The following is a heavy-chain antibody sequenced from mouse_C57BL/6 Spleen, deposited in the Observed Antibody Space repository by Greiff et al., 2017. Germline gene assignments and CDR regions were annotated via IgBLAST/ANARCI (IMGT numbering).Heavy chain of an antibody. CDR3: AREGVYCDPSYAMDY. CDR1: GFTFSSYA. J-gene: IGHJ4*01. Sequence: EVMLVESGGGLVKPGGSLKLSCAASGFTFSSYAMSWVRQTPDKRLEWVATISDGGSYTYYPDNVKGRFTISSDNAKNNLYLQMSHLKSEDTAMYYYAREGVYCDPSYAMDYWGQGTSVTVAS. CDR2: ISDGGSYT. V-gene: IGHV5-4*01. D-gene: IGHD2-4*01.